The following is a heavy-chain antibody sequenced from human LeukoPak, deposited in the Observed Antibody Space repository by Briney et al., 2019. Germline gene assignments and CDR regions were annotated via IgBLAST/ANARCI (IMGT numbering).Heavy chain of an antibody. CDR1: GFTFSSYW. D-gene: IGHD6-19*01. CDR2: IKQDGSEK. J-gene: IGHJ4*02. Sequence: GGSLRLSCAASGFTFSSYWMSWVRQAPGKGLEWVANIKQDGSEKYYVDSVKGRFTISRDNAKNSLYLQMNSLRAEDTAVYYCARYIYSSGWCFDYWGQGTLFTVSS. CDR3: ARYIYSSGWCFDY. V-gene: IGHV3-7*01.